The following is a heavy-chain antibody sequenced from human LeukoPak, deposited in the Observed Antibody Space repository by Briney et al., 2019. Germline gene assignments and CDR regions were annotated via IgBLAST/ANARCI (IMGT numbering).Heavy chain of an antibody. Sequence: SQTLSLTCTVSGGSISSGDYYWSWIRQPPGKGLEWIGYIYYSGSTYYNPSHKSRVTISVDTSKNQFSLKLSSVTAADTAVYYCARYKYYDFWSGYYQEYYFDYWGQGTLVTVSS. V-gene: IGHV4-30-4*01. CDR1: GGSISSGDYY. J-gene: IGHJ4*02. D-gene: IGHD3-3*01. CDR3: ARYKYYDFWSGYYQEYYFDY. CDR2: IYYSGST.